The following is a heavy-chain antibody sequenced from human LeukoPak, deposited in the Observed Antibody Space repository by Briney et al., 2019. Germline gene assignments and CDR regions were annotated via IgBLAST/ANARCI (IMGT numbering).Heavy chain of an antibody. CDR2: INHSGST. CDR1: GGSFSGYY. CDR3: ARDSWVTTADY. J-gene: IGHJ4*02. D-gene: IGHD4-11*01. V-gene: IGHV4-34*01. Sequence: NSSETLSLTCAVYGGSFSGYYWSWIRQPPGKGLEWIGEINHSGSTNYNPSLKSRVTISVDTSKNQFSLKLSSVTAADTAVYYCARDSWVTTADYWGQGTLVTVSS.